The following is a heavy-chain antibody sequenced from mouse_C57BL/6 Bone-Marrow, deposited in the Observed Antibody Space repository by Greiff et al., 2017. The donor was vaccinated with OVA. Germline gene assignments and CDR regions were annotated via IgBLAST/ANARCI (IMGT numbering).Heavy chain of an antibody. D-gene: IGHD1-1*01. CDR3: ARGCITTVVHFDY. J-gene: IGHJ2*01. V-gene: IGHV1-53*01. CDR2: INPSNGGT. Sequence: VQLVESGPELVKPGASVKLSCKASGYTFTSYWLHWVKQRPGQGLEWIGTINPSNGGTNYNEKFKSKATLTVDKSSSTAYMQLSSLTSEDSAVYYWARGCITTVVHFDYWGQGTTLTVSS. CDR1: GYTFTSYW.